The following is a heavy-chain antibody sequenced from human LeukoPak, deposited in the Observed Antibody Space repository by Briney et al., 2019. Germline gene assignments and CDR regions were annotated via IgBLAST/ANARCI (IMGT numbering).Heavy chain of an antibody. Sequence: GGSLRLSCAASGFTFSSYGMHWVRQAPGKGLEWVAFIRYDGSNKYYADSVKGRFTISRDNSKNTLYLQMNSLRAEDTAVYYCAKVEIVVVPAAMDSWGQGTLVTVSS. D-gene: IGHD2-2*01. CDR3: AKVEIVVVPAAMDS. CDR2: IRYDGSNK. CDR1: GFTFSSYG. V-gene: IGHV3-30*02. J-gene: IGHJ4*02.